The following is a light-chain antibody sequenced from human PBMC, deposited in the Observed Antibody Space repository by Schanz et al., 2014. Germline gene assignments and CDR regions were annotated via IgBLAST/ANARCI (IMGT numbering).Light chain of an antibody. J-gene: IGKJ1*01. Sequence: PGEGVTLSCRASEPVGSDYVAWYQQKPDQAPRLLIDAASTRVTGVPDRFRGSGSVTKFTLTISSLEPEDSAVYDWHQYCTSWWTFGQGTKVEVK. V-gene: IGKV3-20*01. CDR1: EPVGSDY. CDR3: HQYCTSWWT. CDR2: AAS.